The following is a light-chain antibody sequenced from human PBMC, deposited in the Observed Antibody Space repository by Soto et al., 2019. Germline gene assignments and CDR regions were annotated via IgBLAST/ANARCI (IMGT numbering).Light chain of an antibody. J-gene: IGKJ5*01. CDR1: ESVTSS. V-gene: IGKV3-15*01. Sequence: EIVMTQSPATLSVSPGDRATLPCSASESVTSSLAWYQQKPGQTPRLLIYGSSTRATGIPARFSGSGSGTEFTLTISSLQSEDFAVYYCQQYNNWPPSTFGQGTRLEI. CDR3: QQYNNWPPST. CDR2: GSS.